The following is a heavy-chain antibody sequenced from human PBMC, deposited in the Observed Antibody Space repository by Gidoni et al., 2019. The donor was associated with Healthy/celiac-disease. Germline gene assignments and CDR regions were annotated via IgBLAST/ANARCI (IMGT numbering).Heavy chain of an antibody. CDR2: ISSSSSYT. J-gene: IGHJ3*02. Sequence: QVQLVESGGGLVKPGGSLRLSCAASGFTFRYYYMSWIRQAPGKGLEWVSDISSSSSYTNYADSVKGRFTISRDNAKNSLYLQMNSLRAEDTAVYYCARQSKEEYSSSYDDAFDIWGQGTMVTVSS. D-gene: IGHD6-13*01. V-gene: IGHV3-11*06. CDR1: GFTFRYYY. CDR3: ARQSKEEYSSSYDDAFDI.